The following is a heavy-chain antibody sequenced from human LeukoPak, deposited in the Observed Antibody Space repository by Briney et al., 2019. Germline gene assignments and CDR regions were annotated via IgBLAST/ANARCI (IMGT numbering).Heavy chain of an antibody. J-gene: IGHJ4*02. CDR2: IYASGGA. V-gene: IGHV3-53*01. Sequence: QPGGSLRLSCAASGFTFSGSAMHWVRQAPGQGLEWISIIYASGGAYHAESVKGRFSAFRDTSKNTIFLQMNNLRAGDTAMYYCVRRHDYWGQGTLVTVSS. CDR3: VRRHDY. CDR1: GFTFSGSA.